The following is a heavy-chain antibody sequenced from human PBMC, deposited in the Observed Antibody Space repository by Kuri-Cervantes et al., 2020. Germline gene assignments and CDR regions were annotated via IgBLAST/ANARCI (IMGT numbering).Heavy chain of an antibody. V-gene: IGHV4-39*07. D-gene: IGHD6-13*01. CDR2: IYYSGST. CDR3: ASSGQLGF. Sequence: SETLSLTCTVSGGSISSDNYYWGWIRQPPGKGLEWIGSIYYSGSTNYNPSLKSRVTISVDTSKNQFSLKLSSMTAADTAVYYCASSGQLGFWGQGTLVTVSS. J-gene: IGHJ4*02. CDR1: GGSISSDNYY.